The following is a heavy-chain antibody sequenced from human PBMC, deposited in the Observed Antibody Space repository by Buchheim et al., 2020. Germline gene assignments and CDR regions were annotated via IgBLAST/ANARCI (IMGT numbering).Heavy chain of an antibody. CDR2: INHSGST. Sequence: QVQLQQWGAGLLKPSETLSLTCAVYGGSFSGYYWSWIRQPPGKGLEWIGEINHSGSTNYNPSLKSRVTISVDTAKNQFSLKLSSVTAADTAVYYCARGPRSSSWSDYWGQGTL. J-gene: IGHJ4*02. D-gene: IGHD6-13*01. CDR3: ARGPRSSSWSDY. CDR1: GGSFSGYY. V-gene: IGHV4-34*01.